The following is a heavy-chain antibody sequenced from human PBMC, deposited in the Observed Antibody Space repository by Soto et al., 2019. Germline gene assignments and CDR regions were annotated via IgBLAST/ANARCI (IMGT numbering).Heavy chain of an antibody. CDR3: ARVLFSGAYHWFYP. V-gene: IGHV2-26*01. D-gene: IGHD3-3*01. CDR1: GFSLTNSRMG. CDR2: IFSNDEK. J-gene: IGHJ5*02. Sequence: QVTWKESGPVLVQPTENLTLTCTASGFSLTNSRMGVSWFLQPPGKALEWLAPIFSNDEKSYSTSLKRRLTSSKHPSKSQVGLTMTNMDPVDTSTYFCARVLFSGAYHWFYPWGQGTLVTVSS.